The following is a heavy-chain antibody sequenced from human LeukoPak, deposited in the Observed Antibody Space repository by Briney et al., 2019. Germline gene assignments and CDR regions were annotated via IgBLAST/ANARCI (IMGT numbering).Heavy chain of an antibody. D-gene: IGHD3-22*01. V-gene: IGHV3-11*04. CDR1: GLTFSDYH. J-gene: IGHJ4*02. CDR2: ISSSGITK. CDR3: ATGVEGLAFDY. Sequence: GGSLRLSCVVSGLTFSDYHMSWIRQAPGKGLEWVSHISSSGITKYYTDSVKGRFTISRDNAKTSLYLQMNSLRADDTALYYCATGVEGLAFDYWGQGALVTVSS.